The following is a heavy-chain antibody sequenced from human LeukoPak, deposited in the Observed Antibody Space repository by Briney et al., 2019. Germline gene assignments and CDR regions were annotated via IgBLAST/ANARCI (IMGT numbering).Heavy chain of an antibody. CDR2: IKGDGIST. CDR3: AKDHYWSIDY. CDR1: GFDFSSNW. V-gene: IGHV3-74*01. Sequence: GGSLRLSCAASGFDFSSNWMHWVRHAPGQGLVWVSRIKGDGISTNYADSVKGRFTISRDIAKNTLYLQVNSLRAEDTGVYYCAKDHYWSIDYWGRGTLVTVSS. D-gene: IGHD3-3*01. J-gene: IGHJ4*02.